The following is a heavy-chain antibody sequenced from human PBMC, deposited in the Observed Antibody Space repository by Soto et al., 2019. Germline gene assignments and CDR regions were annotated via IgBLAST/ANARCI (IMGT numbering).Heavy chain of an antibody. D-gene: IGHD3-3*01. Sequence: ASVKVSCKASGYTFTSYGISWVRQAPGQGLEWMGWISAYNGNTNYAQKLQGRVTMTTDTSTSTAYMELRSLRSDDTAVYYCAGDRYYDFWSGSTYYYYGMDVWGQGTTVTVSS. CDR1: GYTFTSYG. CDR2: ISAYNGNT. CDR3: AGDRYYDFWSGSTYYYYGMDV. V-gene: IGHV1-18*04. J-gene: IGHJ6*02.